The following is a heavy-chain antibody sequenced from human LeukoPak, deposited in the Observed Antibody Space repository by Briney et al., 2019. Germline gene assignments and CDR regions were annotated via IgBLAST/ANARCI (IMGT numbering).Heavy chain of an antibody. Sequence: ASVKVSCKVSGYTLTELSMHWVRQAPGKGLEWMGGFDPEDGETIYAQKFQGRVTMTEDTSTDTAYMELSSLRSEDTAVYYCATDLYYYDSSGPWGQGTLVTVSS. CDR2: FDPEDGET. D-gene: IGHD3-22*01. J-gene: IGHJ5*02. CDR1: GYTLTELS. V-gene: IGHV1-24*01. CDR3: ATDLYYYDSSGP.